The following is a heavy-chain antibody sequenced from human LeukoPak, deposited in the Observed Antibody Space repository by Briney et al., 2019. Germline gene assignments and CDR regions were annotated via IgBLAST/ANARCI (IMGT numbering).Heavy chain of an antibody. CDR3: AKDGGCSGGSCYEFSYFDY. J-gene: IGHJ4*02. V-gene: IGHV3-30*18. CDR2: ISYDGSNK. Sequence: GRSLRLSCAASGFTFSSYGMHWVRQAPGKGLEWVAVISYDGSNKYYADSVKGRFTIFRDNSKNTLYLQMNSLRAEDTAVYYCAKDGGCSGGSCYEFSYFDYWGQGTLVTVSS. D-gene: IGHD2-15*01. CDR1: GFTFSSYG.